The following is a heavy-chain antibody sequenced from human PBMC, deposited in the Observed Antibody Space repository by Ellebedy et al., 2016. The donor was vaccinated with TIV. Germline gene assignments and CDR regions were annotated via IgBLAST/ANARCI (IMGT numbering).Heavy chain of an antibody. CDR2: IGSGGGSP. V-gene: IGHV3-23*01. D-gene: IGHD6-19*01. Sequence: GESLKISCAVSGFTFSSYAMNWVRQAPGKGLEWVSSIGSGGGSPHYADSVRGRFTISRDNSKNTLFLQMNSLRGADTAVYYCATIAVTGMLDYWGQGTLVTVSS. CDR1: GFTFSSYA. CDR3: ATIAVTGMLDY. J-gene: IGHJ4*02.